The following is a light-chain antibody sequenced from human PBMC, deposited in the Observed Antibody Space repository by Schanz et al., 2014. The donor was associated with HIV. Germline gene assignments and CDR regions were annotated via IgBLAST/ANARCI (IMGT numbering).Light chain of an antibody. J-gene: IGLJ2*01. V-gene: IGLV2-14*01. CDR1: SSDVGGYNH. CDR3: SSYTSGGTPVV. CDR2: DVS. Sequence: QSALTQPPSASGSPGQSVTISCTGTSSDVGGYNHVSWYQQHPGKAPKLMIYDVSNRPSGVSNRFSGSKSGNTASLTISGLQAEDEANYFCSSYTSGGTPVVFGGGTQLTVL.